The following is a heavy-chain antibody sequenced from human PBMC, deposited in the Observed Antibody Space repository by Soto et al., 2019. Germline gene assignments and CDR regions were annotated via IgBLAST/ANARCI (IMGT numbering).Heavy chain of an antibody. D-gene: IGHD1-1*01. Sequence: PGESLKISCQASGYSFTSYWVVWVRQMPGKGLEWMGSIDPSDSYSNYSPSLQGHVTMSADMSINTAYLHWSSLKASDTAIYYCATLVQAHNFYPKNWSKSFHTWGPGTLVTVSS. CDR2: IDPSDSYS. CDR3: ATLVQAHNFYPKNWSKSFHT. V-gene: IGHV5-10-1*01. CDR1: GYSFTSYW. J-gene: IGHJ5*02.